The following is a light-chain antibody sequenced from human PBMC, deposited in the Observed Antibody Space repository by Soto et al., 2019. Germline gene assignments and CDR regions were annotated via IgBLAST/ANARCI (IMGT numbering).Light chain of an antibody. J-gene: IGKJ3*01. CDR3: KQRSNWPPVFT. V-gene: IGKV3-11*01. Sequence: EIVLTQSPATLSLSPGERATLSCRASQSVSSYLAWYQQKPGQAPRLLIYDASNRATGIPARFSGSGSGTDFTLTISSLEPEDFAVYYCKQRSNWPPVFTFGPGTKMDIK. CDR1: QSVSSY. CDR2: DAS.